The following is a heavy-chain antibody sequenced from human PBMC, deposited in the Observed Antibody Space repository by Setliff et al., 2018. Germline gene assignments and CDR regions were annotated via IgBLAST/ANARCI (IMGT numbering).Heavy chain of an antibody. CDR2: ISGSGRNT. Sequence: GGSLRLSCAASGLIFGNYAINWVRQAPGKGLEWVSGISGSGRNTYYADSVKGRFTISRDNSQNTVFLQVNSLRAEDTAVYYCARDILGSFSYWGQGTLVTVSS. V-gene: IGHV3-23*01. J-gene: IGHJ4*02. CDR3: ARDILGSFSY. CDR1: GLIFGNYA. D-gene: IGHD2-15*01.